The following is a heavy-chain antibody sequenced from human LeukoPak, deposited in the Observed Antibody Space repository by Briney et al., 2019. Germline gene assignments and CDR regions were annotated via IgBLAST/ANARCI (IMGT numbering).Heavy chain of an antibody. V-gene: IGHV3-21*01. D-gene: IGHD2-21*02. Sequence: GGSLRLSCAASGFTFSDYSMNWVRQAPGKGLEWVSSISSRSAYIYYADSVKGRFTISRDNAKNSLYLQMNSLRAEDTAVCYCARRDFEDASDIWGQGTLVSVSS. CDR3: ARRDFEDASDI. CDR1: GFTFSDYS. J-gene: IGHJ3*02. CDR2: ISSRSAYI.